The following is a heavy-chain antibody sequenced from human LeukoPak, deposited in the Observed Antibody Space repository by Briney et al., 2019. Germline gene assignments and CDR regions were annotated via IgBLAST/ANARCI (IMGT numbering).Heavy chain of an antibody. CDR2: ISYDGSNK. CDR1: GFTFSSYA. CDR3: ARELVGPLRYTAMALDY. D-gene: IGHD5-18*01. Sequence: PGGSLRLSCAASGFTFSSYAMHWVRQAPGKGLEWVAVISYDGSNKYYADSVKGRFTISRDNSKNTLYLQMNSPRAEDTAVYYCARELVGPLRYTAMALDYWGQGTLVTVSS. J-gene: IGHJ4*02. V-gene: IGHV3-30-3*01.